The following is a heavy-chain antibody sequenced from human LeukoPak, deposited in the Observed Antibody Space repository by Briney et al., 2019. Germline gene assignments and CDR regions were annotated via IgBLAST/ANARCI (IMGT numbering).Heavy chain of an antibody. CDR2: ISSSGSTI. J-gene: IGHJ4*02. CDR3: ARDRYYYGSGSSN. CDR1: GFTFSDYY. D-gene: IGHD3-10*01. Sequence: PGGSLRLSCAASGFTFSDYYMSWIRQAAGKGLEWVSYISSSGSTIYYADSVKARFTISRDNAKNSLYLQMNSLRAEDTAVYYCARDRYYYGSGSSNWGQGTLVTVSS. V-gene: IGHV3-11*01.